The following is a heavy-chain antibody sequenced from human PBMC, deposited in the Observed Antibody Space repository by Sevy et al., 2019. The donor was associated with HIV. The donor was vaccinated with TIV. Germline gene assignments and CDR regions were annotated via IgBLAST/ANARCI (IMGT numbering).Heavy chain of an antibody. Sequence: GGSLRLSCAASGFTFDDYAMHWVRQAPGKDLEWVSGISWNSGSIDYADSVKGRFTISRDNAKNSLYLQMNSLKPEDTALYYCAKGGGQWLADNWFDPWGQGTLVTVSS. CDR1: GFTFDDYA. CDR2: ISWNSGSI. D-gene: IGHD6-19*01. CDR3: AKGGGQWLADNWFDP. J-gene: IGHJ5*02. V-gene: IGHV3-9*01.